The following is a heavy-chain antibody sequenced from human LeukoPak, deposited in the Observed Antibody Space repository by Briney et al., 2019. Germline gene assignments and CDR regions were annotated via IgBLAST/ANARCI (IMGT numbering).Heavy chain of an antibody. CDR3: ARTQLIAVAGTGPVVDGMDV. J-gene: IGHJ6*02. CDR1: GYSFTSYW. Sequence: GESLQISCKGSGYSFTSYWIGWVRQMPGKGLEWMGIIYPGDSDTRYSPSFQGQVTISADKFISTAYLQWSSLKASDTAMYYCARTQLIAVAGTGPVVDGMDVWGQGTTVTVSS. CDR2: IYPGDSDT. D-gene: IGHD6-19*01. V-gene: IGHV5-51*01.